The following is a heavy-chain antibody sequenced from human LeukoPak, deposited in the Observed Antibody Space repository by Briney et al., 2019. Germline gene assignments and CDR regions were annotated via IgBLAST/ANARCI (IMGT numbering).Heavy chain of an antibody. CDR1: GYSISSGYY. CDR2: IYHSGST. J-gene: IGHJ5*02. D-gene: IGHD3-22*01. V-gene: IGHV4-38-2*02. Sequence: SETLSLTCTVSGYSISSGYYWGWIRQPPGKGLEWIGSIYHSGSTYYNPSLKSRVTISVDTSKNQFSLKLSSVTAADTAVYYCAREIPNYYDSSGERFDPWGQGTLVTVSS. CDR3: AREIPNYYDSSGERFDP.